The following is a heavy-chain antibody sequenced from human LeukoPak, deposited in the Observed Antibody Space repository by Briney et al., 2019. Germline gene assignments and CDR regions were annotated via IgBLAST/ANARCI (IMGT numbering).Heavy chain of an antibody. CDR3: AKDRGDPRDYFDY. Sequence: HPGGSLRLSCAASGFTFSSYAMSWVRQAPGKGLEWVSAISGSGGSTYYADSVKGRFTIPRDNSKNTLYLQMNSLRAEDTAVYYCAKDRGDPRDYFDYWGQGTLVTVSS. CDR1: GFTFSSYA. V-gene: IGHV3-23*01. D-gene: IGHD3-16*01. J-gene: IGHJ4*02. CDR2: ISGSGGST.